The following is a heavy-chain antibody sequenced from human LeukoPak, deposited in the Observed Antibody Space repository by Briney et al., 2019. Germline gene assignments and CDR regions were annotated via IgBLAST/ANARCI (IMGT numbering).Heavy chain of an antibody. Sequence: PSETLSLTCAVHGGSFSGYYWSWIRQPPGKGLEWIGEINHSGSTNYNPSLKSRVTISVDTSKNQFSLKLSSVTAADTAVYYCARETPLRWWFDPWGQGTLVTVSS. CDR3: ARETPLRWWFDP. CDR2: INHSGST. CDR1: GGSFSGYY. V-gene: IGHV4-34*01. D-gene: IGHD4-23*01. J-gene: IGHJ5*02.